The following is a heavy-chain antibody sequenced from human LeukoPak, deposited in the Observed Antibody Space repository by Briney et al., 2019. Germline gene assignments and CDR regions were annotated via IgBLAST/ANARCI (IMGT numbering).Heavy chain of an antibody. Sequence: LPGGSLRLSCTTSGFTFSGYGMHWVRQAPGRGLEWVSVISFDGTNKFYVDSVKGRFTISRDNSKNTLYLQMNSLRAEDTAVYYCAKDLGTAMAYFDYWGQGTLVTVSS. CDR1: GFTFSGYG. CDR2: ISFDGTNK. V-gene: IGHV3-30*18. CDR3: AKDLGTAMAYFDY. D-gene: IGHD5-18*01. J-gene: IGHJ4*02.